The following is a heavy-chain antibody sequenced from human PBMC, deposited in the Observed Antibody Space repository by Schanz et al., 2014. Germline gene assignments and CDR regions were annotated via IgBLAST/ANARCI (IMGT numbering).Heavy chain of an antibody. J-gene: IGHJ4*02. V-gene: IGHV3-23*01. D-gene: IGHD3-10*01. Sequence: EVQLLESGGGLVQPGGSLRLSCAASGFTFSSYAMSWVRQAPGKGLEWVSAISGSGGSTYYADSVKGRFTISRDNSNKTVDVQMNRLRVEDTALDDCVRDKLLWFGEVLSLDYWGQGALVTVSS. CDR2: ISGSGGST. CDR3: VRDKLLWFGEVLSLDY. CDR1: GFTFSSYA.